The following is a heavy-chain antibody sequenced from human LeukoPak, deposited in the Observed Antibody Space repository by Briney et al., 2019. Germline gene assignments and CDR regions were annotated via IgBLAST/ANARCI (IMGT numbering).Heavy chain of an antibody. Sequence: GGSLRLSCAASGFTFSSYGMHWVRQAPGKGLEWVAVISYDGSNKYYADSVKGRFTISRDNSKNTLYLQMNSLRAEDTAVCYCAKVTSENVYYYYYGMDVWGQGTTVTVSS. J-gene: IGHJ6*02. CDR2: ISYDGSNK. CDR3: AKVTSENVYYYYYGMDV. D-gene: IGHD3-16*01. V-gene: IGHV3-30*18. CDR1: GFTFSSYG.